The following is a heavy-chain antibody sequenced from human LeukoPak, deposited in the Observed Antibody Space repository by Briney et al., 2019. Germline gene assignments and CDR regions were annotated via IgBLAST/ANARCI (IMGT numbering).Heavy chain of an antibody. Sequence: SETLSLTCTVSGGSISRSAYFWSWIRQYPGKGLEWIGHIYYSGSTYYNASLKSRVTISVDTSKNQFSLKLSSVTAADTAVYYCARGAVGATIDYWGQGTLVTVSS. D-gene: IGHD1-26*01. CDR1: GGSISRSAYF. J-gene: IGHJ4*02. CDR3: ARGAVGATIDY. CDR2: IYYSGST. V-gene: IGHV4-31*03.